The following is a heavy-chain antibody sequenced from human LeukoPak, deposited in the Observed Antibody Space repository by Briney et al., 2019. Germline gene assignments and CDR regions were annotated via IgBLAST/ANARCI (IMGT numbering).Heavy chain of an antibody. CDR1: GGSISSYY. D-gene: IGHD6-13*01. CDR2: IYYSGST. J-gene: IGHJ4*02. Sequence: SETLSLTCTVSGGSISSYYWSWIRQPPGKGLEWIGYIYYSGSTNYNPSLKSRVTISVDTSKNQFSLKLSSVTAADTAVYYCARAPAGIAAAGTHYFDYWGQGTLVTVSS. CDR3: ARAPAGIAAAGTHYFDY. V-gene: IGHV4-59*01.